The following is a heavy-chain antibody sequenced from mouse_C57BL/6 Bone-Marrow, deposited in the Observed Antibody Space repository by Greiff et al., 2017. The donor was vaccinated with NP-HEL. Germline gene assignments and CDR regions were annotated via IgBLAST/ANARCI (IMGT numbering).Heavy chain of an antibody. CDR1: GYSFSSSW. CDR3: ARATIVTTPYWAMDY. V-gene: IGHV1-82*01. Sequence: QVQLQQSGPELVKPGASVKISCKASGYSFSSSWMNWVKQRPGKGLEWIGRIYPGDGDTNYNGKFKGKATLTADKASSTAYMQLSSLTSEYSAVYFCARATIVTTPYWAMDYWGQGTSVTVSS. J-gene: IGHJ4*01. CDR2: IYPGDGDT. D-gene: IGHD2-5*01.